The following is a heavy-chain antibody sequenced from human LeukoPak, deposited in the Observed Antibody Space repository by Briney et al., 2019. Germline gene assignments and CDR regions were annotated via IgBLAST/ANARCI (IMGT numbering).Heavy chain of an antibody. CDR2: LSVSGGST. V-gene: IGHV3-23*01. CDR3: ATPLVAGRGRFDY. J-gene: IGHJ4*02. D-gene: IGHD5-12*01. CDR1: GFTFSSYA. Sequence: PGGSLRPSCAASGFTFSSYAMSWVRQAPGKGLEWVSALSVSGGSTWYADSVKGRFTISRDNSKNTLYLQMNSLRAEDTAVYYCATPLVAGRGRFDYSDGGTLVTVSS.